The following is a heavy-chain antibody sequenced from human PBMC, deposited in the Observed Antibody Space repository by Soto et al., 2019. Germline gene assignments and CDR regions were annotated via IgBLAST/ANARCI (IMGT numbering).Heavy chain of an antibody. J-gene: IGHJ4*02. CDR1: GYTFSDSG. V-gene: IGHV1-18*01. D-gene: IGHD2-2*01. CDR2: ISVYNGET. CDR3: ARVDIGLDYSTTPFDY. Sequence: QVQLLQSGTEVKKPGASVRVSCKASGYTFSDSGITWVRQAPGQGLEWMGWISVYNGETHYAQKFQGRVTRTTVTASTTAYMELQRLRSDGTAVYFCARVDIGLDYSTTPFDYWGQGTLVTVSS.